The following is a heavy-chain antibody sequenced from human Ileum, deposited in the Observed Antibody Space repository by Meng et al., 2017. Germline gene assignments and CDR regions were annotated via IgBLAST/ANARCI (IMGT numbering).Heavy chain of an antibody. CDR1: GGSISSGDYY. V-gene: IGHV4-30-4*01. J-gene: IGHJ4*02. D-gene: IGHD3-22*01. CDR3: ARDRDSSGYYPY. Sequence: QVQLQESGPGLVKPFQTLSLTCTVSGGSISSGDYYWSWIRQPPGKGLEWIGYIYYSGSTYYNPSLKSRLTISVDTSKNQFSLKLSSVTAADTAVYYCARDRDSSGYYPYWGQGTLVTVSS. CDR2: IYYSGST.